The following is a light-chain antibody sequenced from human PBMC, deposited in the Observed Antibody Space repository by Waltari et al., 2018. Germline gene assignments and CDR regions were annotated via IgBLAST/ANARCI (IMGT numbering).Light chain of an antibody. CDR2: AGT. Sequence: QSALTQPASVSGSPGQSITVSCTGSSSDVGGYNYVSWYQQHPGKAPTLMLYAGTNRPAGVSSRFSGSKSGNRASRAISGLQAEDEADYYCSSYTSSNTLVFGGGTKLTVL. J-gene: IGLJ2*01. CDR1: SSDVGGYNY. CDR3: SSYTSSNTLV. V-gene: IGLV2-14*03.